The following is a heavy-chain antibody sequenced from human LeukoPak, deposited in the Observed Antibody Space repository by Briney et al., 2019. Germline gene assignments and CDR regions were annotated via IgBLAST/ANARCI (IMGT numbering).Heavy chain of an antibody. CDR3: AKDLISSSSPWDYYGMDV. Sequence: GGSLRLSCAASGFTFSSYGMHWVRQAPGKGLEWVAVISYDGSNKYYADSVKGRFTTSRDNSKNTLYLQMNSLRAEDTAVYYCAKDLISSSSPWDYYGMDVWGQGTTVTVSS. J-gene: IGHJ6*02. CDR1: GFTFSSYG. V-gene: IGHV3-30*18. D-gene: IGHD6-6*01. CDR2: ISYDGSNK.